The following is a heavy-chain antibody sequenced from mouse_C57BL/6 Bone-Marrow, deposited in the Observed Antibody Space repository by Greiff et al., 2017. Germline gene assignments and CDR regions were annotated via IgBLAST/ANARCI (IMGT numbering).Heavy chain of an antibody. CDR3: ARARLLQFAD. J-gene: IGHJ3*01. CDR1: GYTFTDYN. V-gene: IGHV1-18*01. CDR2: INPNNGGT. Sequence: LVKPGASVKIPCKASGYTFTDYNMDWVKQSHGKSLEWIGYINPNNGGTIYNQKFTGKDKCTVDKSSSTAYMELRSLTSEDTAVCYCARARLLQFADWGKGTLVTVSA. D-gene: IGHD2-3*01.